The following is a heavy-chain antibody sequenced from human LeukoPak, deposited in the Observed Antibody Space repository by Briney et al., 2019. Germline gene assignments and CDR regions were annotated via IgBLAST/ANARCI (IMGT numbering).Heavy chain of an antibody. V-gene: IGHV4-30-2*01. J-gene: IGHJ4*02. Sequence: SETLSLTCTISGGPISSGGYYWSWIRQPPGKGLEWLGYIYHSGSTYYNPSLKSRVTISVDRSKNQFSLKLSSVTAADTAVYYCARYCGGDCYAFDYWGQGTLVTVSS. CDR3: ARYCGGDCYAFDY. D-gene: IGHD2-21*01. CDR2: IYHSGST. CDR1: GGPISSGGYY.